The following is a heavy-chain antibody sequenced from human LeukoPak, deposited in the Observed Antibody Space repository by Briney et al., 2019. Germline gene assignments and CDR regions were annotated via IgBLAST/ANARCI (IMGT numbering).Heavy chain of an antibody. CDR3: ARDGRGSGSLFDY. J-gene: IGHJ4*02. CDR2: ISGSGGST. V-gene: IGHV3-23*01. Sequence: GGSLRLSCAASGFTFSSYAMSWARQAPGKGLEWVSAISGSGGSTYYADSVKGRFTISRDNSKNTLYLQMNSLRAEDTAVYYCARDGRGSGSLFDYWGQGTLVTVSS. CDR1: GFTFSSYA. D-gene: IGHD3-10*01.